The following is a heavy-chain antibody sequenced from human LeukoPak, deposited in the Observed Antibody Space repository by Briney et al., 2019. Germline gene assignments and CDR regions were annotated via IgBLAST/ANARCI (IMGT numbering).Heavy chain of an antibody. CDR1: GFTFSSYA. Sequence: GGSLRLSCAAPGFTFSSYAMHWVRQAPGKGLEWVAVISYDGSNKYYADSVKGRFTISRDNSKNTLYLQMNSLRAEDTAVYYCARGSGPAAHFDYWGQGTLVTVSS. CDR2: ISYDGSNK. D-gene: IGHD2-2*01. CDR3: ARGSGPAAHFDY. V-gene: IGHV3-30*04. J-gene: IGHJ4*02.